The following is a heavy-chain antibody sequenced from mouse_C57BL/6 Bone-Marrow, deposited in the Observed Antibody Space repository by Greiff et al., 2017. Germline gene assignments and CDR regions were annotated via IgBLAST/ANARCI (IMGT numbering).Heavy chain of an antibody. CDR2: INPNNGGT. J-gene: IGHJ2*01. CDR1: GYTFTDYY. Sequence: VQLQQSGPELVKPGASVKISCKASGYTFTDYYMNWVKQSHGKSLEWIGDINPNNGGTSYNQKFKGKATLTVDKSSSTAYMELRSLTYEDSAVYYGAREGLLELYDFDYWGQGTTLTVSS. CDR3: AREGLLELYDFDY. D-gene: IGHD2-3*01. V-gene: IGHV1-26*01.